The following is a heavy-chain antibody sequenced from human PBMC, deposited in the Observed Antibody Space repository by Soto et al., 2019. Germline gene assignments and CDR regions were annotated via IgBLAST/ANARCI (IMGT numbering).Heavy chain of an antibody. J-gene: IGHJ4*02. CDR2: VSGSGNSA. CDR1: GFTFDTYG. CDR3: ARVSGTYGPFDY. V-gene: IGHV3-23*01. Sequence: PGGSLRLSCTASGFTFDTYGMNWVRQAPGKGLEWVSVVSGSGNSADYADSVKGRFTISRDNSKNTLYLQMNSLRAEDTAVYYCARVSGTYGPFDYWGQGTLVTVSS. D-gene: IGHD3-3*01.